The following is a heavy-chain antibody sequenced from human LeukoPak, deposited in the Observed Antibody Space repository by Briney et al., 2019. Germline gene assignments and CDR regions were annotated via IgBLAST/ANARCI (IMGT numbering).Heavy chain of an antibody. CDR3: AKDREIGIAVAGEFDY. CDR2: ISYDGSNK. J-gene: IGHJ4*02. D-gene: IGHD6-19*01. V-gene: IGHV3-30*18. Sequence: GGSLRLSCAASGFTFSSYGMHWVRQAPGKGLEWVAVISYDGSNKYYADSVKGRFTISRENSKNTLYLQMNSLRAEDTAVYYCAKDREIGIAVAGEFDYWGQGTLVTVSS. CDR1: GFTFSSYG.